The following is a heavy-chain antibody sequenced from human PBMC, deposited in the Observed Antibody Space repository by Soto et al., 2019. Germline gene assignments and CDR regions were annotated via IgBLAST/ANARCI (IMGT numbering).Heavy chain of an antibody. CDR2: IGGSGSSA. V-gene: IGHV3-23*01. J-gene: IGHJ5*02. Sequence: EGQLLESGGGLVQPGGSLRLSCVASGFTFKNFAMPWVRKAPGKGMEWVSAIGGSGSSANYADSVKGRFTVSRDDSKSTLYLQMSGLRVDDTALYYCAKDAVAYNGEWDWFDLWGQGTLVTVSS. D-gene: IGHD3-10*01. CDR1: GFTFKNFA. CDR3: AKDAVAYNGEWDWFDL.